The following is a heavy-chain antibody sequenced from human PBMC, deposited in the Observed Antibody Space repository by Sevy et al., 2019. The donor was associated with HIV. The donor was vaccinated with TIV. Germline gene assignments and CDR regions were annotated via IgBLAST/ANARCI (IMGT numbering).Heavy chain of an antibody. CDR2: LSFGCGKI. CDR3: AREGCTKPHDY. J-gene: IGHJ4*02. CDR1: GFDFSIYS. V-gene: IGHV3-23*01. D-gene: IGHD2-8*01. Sequence: GGSLRLSCAASGFDFSIYSMSWVRQAPGKGLECVSTLSFGCGKINYADSVKGRFTISRDNSKSSVYLQMNNMRVEDTDVYYCAREGCTKPHDYWGQGTLVTVSS.